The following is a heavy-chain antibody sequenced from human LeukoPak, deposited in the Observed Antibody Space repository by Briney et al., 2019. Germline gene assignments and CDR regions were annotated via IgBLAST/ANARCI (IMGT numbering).Heavy chain of an antibody. CDR1: GYTFAGYY. Sequence: GASVKVSCKASGYTFAGYYMHWVRQAPGQGLEWMGWINPNSGGTNYAQKFQGRVTMTRDTSISTAYMELSRLRSDDTAVYYCARDPGGYDSSGTIDYWGQGTLVTVSS. CDR3: ARDPGGYDSSGTIDY. J-gene: IGHJ4*02. CDR2: INPNSGGT. D-gene: IGHD3-22*01. V-gene: IGHV1-2*02.